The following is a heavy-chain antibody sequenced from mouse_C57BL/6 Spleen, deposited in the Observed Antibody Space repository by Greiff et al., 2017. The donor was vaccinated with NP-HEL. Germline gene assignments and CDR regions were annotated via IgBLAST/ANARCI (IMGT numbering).Heavy chain of an antibody. CDR3: ARLGYDGYFAWFAY. V-gene: IGHV1-18*01. CDR2: INPNNGGT. CDR1: GYTFTDYN. J-gene: IGHJ3*01. Sequence: VQLQQSGPELVKPGASVKIPCKASGYTFTDYNMDWVKQSHGKSLEWIGDINPNNGGTIYNQKFKGKATLTVDKSSSTAYMELRSLTSEDTAVYYCARLGYDGYFAWFAYWGQGTLVTVSA. D-gene: IGHD2-3*01.